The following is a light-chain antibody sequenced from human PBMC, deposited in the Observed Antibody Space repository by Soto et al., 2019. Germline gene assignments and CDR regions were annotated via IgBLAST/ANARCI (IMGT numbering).Light chain of an antibody. V-gene: IGLV2-8*01. CDR2: EVN. Sequence: SALTQPPSASGSPGQSVTISCSGTSSDIGGYNYVSWYQRHPGKVPKLIIHEVNKRPSGVPDRFSGSKSGNTASLTVSGLQPEDEADYYGSSYAGTDIYVVFGGGTKLTVL. CDR1: SSDIGGYNY. CDR3: SSYAGTDIYVV. J-gene: IGLJ2*01.